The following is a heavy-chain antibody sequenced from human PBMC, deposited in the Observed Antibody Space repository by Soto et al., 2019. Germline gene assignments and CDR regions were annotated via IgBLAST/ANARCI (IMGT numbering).Heavy chain of an antibody. CDR3: ARVVPGAEAWFGP. D-gene: IGHD2-2*01. V-gene: IGHV1-18*01. CDR1: GYTFSNYG. CDR2: ISLYSDGT. J-gene: IGHJ5*02. Sequence: GASVKVSGKTSGYTFSNYGITWVRQAPGQPLEWLGWISLYSDGTNYAQKFQGRVSMTTDTSTTTAYMELRSLRSDDTAVYYCARVVPGAEAWFGPWGQGTLVTVSS.